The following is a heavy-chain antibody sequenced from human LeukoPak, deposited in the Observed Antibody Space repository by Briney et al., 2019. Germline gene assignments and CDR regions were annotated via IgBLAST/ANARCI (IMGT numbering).Heavy chain of an antibody. D-gene: IGHD4-17*01. CDR2: IRYDGSNK. Sequence: GGSLRLSCAASGFTFSSYGMHWVRQAPGKGLEWVAFIRYDGSNKYYADSVKGRFTISRDNSKHTLYLQMNSLRAEDTAVYYCAKGPGDYLLYNWFDPWGQGTLVTVSS. J-gene: IGHJ5*02. CDR3: AKGPGDYLLYNWFDP. V-gene: IGHV3-30*02. CDR1: GFTFSSYG.